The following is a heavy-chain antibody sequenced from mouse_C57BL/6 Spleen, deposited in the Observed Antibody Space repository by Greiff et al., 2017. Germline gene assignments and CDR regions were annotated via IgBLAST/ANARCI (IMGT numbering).Heavy chain of an antibody. D-gene: IGHD2-10*01. CDR1: GFSLTSYG. V-gene: IGHV2-6-1*01. CDR2: IWSDGST. J-gene: IGHJ4*01. Sequence: QVQLKESGPGLVAPSQSLSITCTVSGFSLTSYGVHWVRQPPGKGLELLVVIWSDGSTTYNSAHKSRLSISKDNSKSQVFLKMNSLQTDDTAMYYCARQPSYYGNFYYYAMDYWGQGTSVTVSS. CDR3: ARQPSYYGNFYYYAMDY.